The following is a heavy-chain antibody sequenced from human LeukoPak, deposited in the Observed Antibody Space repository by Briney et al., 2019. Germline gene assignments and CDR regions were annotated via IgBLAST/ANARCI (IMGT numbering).Heavy chain of an antibody. Sequence: GESLKISCKGSGYSFTSYWIGWVRQMPGKSLEWMGIIYPGDSETRYSPSFQGQVTISANKSFSTAYLQWSSLKASDTAIYYCARRAVAAADYWGQGTLVTVSS. J-gene: IGHJ4*02. CDR2: IYPGDSET. CDR1: GYSFTSYW. V-gene: IGHV5-51*01. CDR3: ARRAVAAADY. D-gene: IGHD6-13*01.